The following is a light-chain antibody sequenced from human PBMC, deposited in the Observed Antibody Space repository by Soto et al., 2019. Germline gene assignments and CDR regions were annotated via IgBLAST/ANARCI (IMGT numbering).Light chain of an antibody. Sequence: QAVVTQEPSLTVSPGGTVTLTCGSNTGVVTKNYYPYWFQQKPGQAPRTLISDTDNKYSWTPARFSGSLLGGKAALTLSGAQAEDEAEYFCLLSYSGARVFGGGTKVTVL. CDR1: TGVVTKNYY. V-gene: IGLV7-46*01. J-gene: IGLJ2*01. CDR2: DTD. CDR3: LLSYSGARV.